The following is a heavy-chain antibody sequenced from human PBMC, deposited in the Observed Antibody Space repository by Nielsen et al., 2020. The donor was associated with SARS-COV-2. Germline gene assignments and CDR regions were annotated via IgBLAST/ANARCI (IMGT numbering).Heavy chain of an antibody. CDR3: ARVGYYDSSGYPPDFYYYYGMDV. V-gene: IGHV1-3*01. CDR2: INAGNGNT. D-gene: IGHD3-22*01. CDR1: GYTFTSYA. Sequence: ASVQVSCKASGYTFTSYAMHWVRQAPGQRLEWMGWINAGNGNTKYSQKFQGRVTITRDTSASTAYMELSSLRSEDTAVYYCARVGYYDSSGYPPDFYYYYGMDVWGQGTTVTVSS. J-gene: IGHJ6*02.